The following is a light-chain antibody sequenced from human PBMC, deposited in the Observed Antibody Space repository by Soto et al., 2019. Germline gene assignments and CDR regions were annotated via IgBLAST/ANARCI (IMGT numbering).Light chain of an antibody. CDR1: TGAVTSGYY. CDR3: LLFYGDGVV. CDR2: STT. J-gene: IGLJ2*01. V-gene: IGLV7-43*01. Sequence: AVVTQEPSLTVSPGGTVTLTCASSTGAVTSGYYPNWFQQKPGQPPRALIYSTTYKHSWTPARFSGSLLGGKAALTLSGVQPEDEADYYCLLFYGDGVVFGGGTQLTVL.